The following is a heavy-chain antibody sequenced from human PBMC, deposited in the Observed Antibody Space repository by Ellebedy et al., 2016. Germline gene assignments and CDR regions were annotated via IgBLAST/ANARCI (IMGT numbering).Heavy chain of an antibody. Sequence: GGSLRLSCTASGFTISSYAMNWVRKAPAKGPTWVSTITGSGDRTNYADSVKGRFTISRDSTKNTLYLDMDSLRAEDTAVYYCAKAKVPAAIRYYYFYGMDVWGQGTTVTVSS. D-gene: IGHD2-2*01. V-gene: IGHV3-23*01. J-gene: IGHJ6*02. CDR2: ITGSGDRT. CDR1: GFTISSYA. CDR3: AKAKVPAAIRYYYFYGMDV.